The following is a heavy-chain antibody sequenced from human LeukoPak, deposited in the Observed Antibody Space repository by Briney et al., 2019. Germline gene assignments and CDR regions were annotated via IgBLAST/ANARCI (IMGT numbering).Heavy chain of an antibody. CDR3: ARDSQRLSTSPLDY. CDR2: ISPYNGKT. J-gene: IGHJ4*02. CDR1: GYTFSNFG. D-gene: IGHD3-16*02. Sequence: ASVRVSCNTSGYTFSNFGISWVRQAPGQGLEWMGWISPYNGKTNYEQKLQGRVTITADKSTSTAYMELSSLRSEDTAVYYCARDSQRLSTSPLDYWGQGTLVTVSS. V-gene: IGHV1-18*01.